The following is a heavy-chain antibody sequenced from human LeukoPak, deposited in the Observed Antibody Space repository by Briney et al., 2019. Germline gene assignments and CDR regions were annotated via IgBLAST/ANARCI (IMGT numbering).Heavy chain of an antibody. D-gene: IGHD2-2*01. CDR2: IKHDGTEK. CDR1: GFTFSSYA. J-gene: IGHJ4*02. V-gene: IGHV3-7*01. Sequence: GGSLRLSCAASGFTFSSYAMHWVRQAPGKGLEWVANIKHDGTEKYYVDSVKGRFTISRDNAKNSLYLQMDSLRAEDTAVYYCAAQPFDYWGQGTLVTVSS. CDR3: AAQPFDY.